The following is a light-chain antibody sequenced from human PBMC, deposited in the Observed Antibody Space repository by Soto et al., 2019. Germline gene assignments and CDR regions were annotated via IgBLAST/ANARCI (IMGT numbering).Light chain of an antibody. CDR2: XAS. CDR1: QSLXSW. J-gene: IGKJ1*01. CDR3: QQYNRYVT. Sequence: DIRVTHSASTLSASVGDRVTITCRASQSLXSWLVWYQQKPGKAPNLLNSXASSLESWVPSRFSGSGSGKEFIITISSLQPDDGVTYYCQQYNRYVTFGQGTKVEIK. V-gene: IGKV1-5*03.